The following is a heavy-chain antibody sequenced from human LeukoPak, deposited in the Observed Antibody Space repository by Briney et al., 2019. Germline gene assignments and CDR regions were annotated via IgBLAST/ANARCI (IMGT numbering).Heavy chain of an antibody. D-gene: IGHD3-22*01. CDR3: ARDGSGYYPHPFDY. J-gene: IGHJ4*02. CDR2: IYSGGST. Sequence: GGSLRLSCAASGFTVSSNYMSWVRQAPGKGLEWVSVIYSGGSTYYADSVKGRFTISRDNSKNTLYLQMNSLRAEDTAVYYCARDGSGYYPHPFDYWGQGTLVTVSS. V-gene: IGHV3-66*01. CDR1: GFTVSSNY.